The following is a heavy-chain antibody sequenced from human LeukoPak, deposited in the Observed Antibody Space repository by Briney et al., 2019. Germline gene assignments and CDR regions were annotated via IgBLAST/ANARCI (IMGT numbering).Heavy chain of an antibody. J-gene: IGHJ3*02. D-gene: IGHD3-3*01. V-gene: IGHV3-33*06. CDR1: GLTFSNYG. Sequence: GRSLRLSCAASGLTFSNYGMHWVRQAPGKGLEWVAVIWYDGSNQYYADSVKGRFTISRDNSKNTLYLQMNSLRAEDTAVYYCAKDTYYDFWSGPGAFDIWGQGTMVTVSS. CDR3: AKDTYYDFWSGPGAFDI. CDR2: IWYDGSNQ.